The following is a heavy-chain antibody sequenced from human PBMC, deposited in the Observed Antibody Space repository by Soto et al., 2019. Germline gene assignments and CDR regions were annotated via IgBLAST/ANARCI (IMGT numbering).Heavy chain of an antibody. Sequence: PGWSLRLSCAASGFTFIDYYMSWIRQAPGKGLEWVSYISSTGSYAKYADSVKGRFTISRDSAKNSLYLQMNSLRAEDTAVYCCARDSSITPRPLDYWGQGTPVTVSS. V-gene: IGHV3-11*06. CDR2: ISSTGSYA. J-gene: IGHJ4*02. CDR3: ARDSSITPRPLDY. CDR1: GFTFIDYY. D-gene: IGHD6-6*01.